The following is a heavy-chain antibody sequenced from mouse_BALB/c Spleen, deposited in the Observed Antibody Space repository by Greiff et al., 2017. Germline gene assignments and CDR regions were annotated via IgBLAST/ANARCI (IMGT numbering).Heavy chain of an antibody. D-gene: IGHD2-14*01. V-gene: IGHV1-80*01. Sequence: QVQLQQSGAELVRPGSSVKISCKASGYAFSSYWMNWVKQRPGQGLEWIGQIYPGDGDTNYNGKFKGKATLTADKSSSTAYMQLSSLTSEDSAVYFCARREVRRVLWFAYWGQGTLVTVSA. CDR1: GYAFSSYW. CDR3: ARREVRRVLWFAY. J-gene: IGHJ3*01. CDR2: IYPGDGDT.